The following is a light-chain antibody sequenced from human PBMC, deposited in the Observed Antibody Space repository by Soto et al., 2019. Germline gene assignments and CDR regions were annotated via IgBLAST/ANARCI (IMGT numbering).Light chain of an antibody. CDR2: GNSDGSH. CDR3: HTWDTFYV. J-gene: IGLJ1*01. Sequence: QLVLTQSPSASASLGASVKHTCTLSSGHSRNAIAWYQQHPEKSPRYLMKGNSDGSHSKGDGIPDRFSGSSSGAERYLTISSLHSEDEADYYCHTWDTFYVFGAGTKLTVL. V-gene: IGLV4-69*01. CDR1: SGHSRNA.